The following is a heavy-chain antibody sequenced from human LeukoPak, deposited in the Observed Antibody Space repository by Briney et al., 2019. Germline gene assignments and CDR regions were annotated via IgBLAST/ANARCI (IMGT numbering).Heavy chain of an antibody. J-gene: IGHJ3*02. CDR1: GFTFSSYA. Sequence: GGSLRLSCAASGFTFSSYAMHWVRQAPGKGLEWVSGISWNSGSIGYADSVKGRFTISRDNAKNSLYLQMNSLRAEDTALYYCAKGDTIFGVVTPGDAFDIWGQGTMVTVSS. CDR3: AKGDTIFGVVTPGDAFDI. CDR2: ISWNSGSI. V-gene: IGHV3-9*01. D-gene: IGHD3-3*01.